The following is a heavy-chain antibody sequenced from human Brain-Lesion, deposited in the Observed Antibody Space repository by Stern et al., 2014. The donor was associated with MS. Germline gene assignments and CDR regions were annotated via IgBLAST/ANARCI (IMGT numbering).Heavy chain of an antibody. CDR3: ARDQRGITIFGVVTDYYYLGMDV. CDR1: GYIFTGYY. Sequence: QDQLVQSGAEVKKPGASVKVSCKTSGYIFTGYYIHWVRQAPGQGLEWMAWIKPNTGGPKYAQKFQGRVTMSRDTSISTAYVELSSLTSDDTAVYYCARDQRGITIFGVVTDYYYLGMDVWGQGTTVTVSS. CDR2: IKPNTGGP. D-gene: IGHD3-3*01. J-gene: IGHJ6*02. V-gene: IGHV1-2*02.